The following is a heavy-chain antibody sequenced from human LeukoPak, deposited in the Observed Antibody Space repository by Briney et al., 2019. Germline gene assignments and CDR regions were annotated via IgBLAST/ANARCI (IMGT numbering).Heavy chain of an antibody. J-gene: IGHJ6*02. V-gene: IGHV1-2*02. D-gene: IGHD2-2*01. Sequence: ASVKVSCKASGYTFTGYYMHWVRQAPGQGLEWMGWINPNSGGTNYAQKFQGRVTMTRDTSISTAYMELSRLRSDDTAVYYCAGGSYCSSTSCSSYYYYGMDVWGQGTTVTVSS. CDR2: INPNSGGT. CDR3: AGGSYCSSTSCSSYYYYGMDV. CDR1: GYTFTGYY.